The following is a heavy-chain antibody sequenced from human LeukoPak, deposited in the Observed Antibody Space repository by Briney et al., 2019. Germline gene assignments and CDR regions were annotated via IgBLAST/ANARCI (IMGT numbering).Heavy chain of an antibody. CDR1: GGSISSYY. J-gene: IGHJ4*02. CDR2: IYTSGST. V-gene: IGHV4-4*07. Sequence: SQTLSLTCTVSGGSISSYYWSWIRQPAGKGLEWIGRIYTSGSTNYNASLKSRVSMSVDTSKNQFSLKLSSVTAADTAVFYCARENSGSYREFDYWGQGTLVTVSS. D-gene: IGHD1-26*01. CDR3: ARENSGSYREFDY.